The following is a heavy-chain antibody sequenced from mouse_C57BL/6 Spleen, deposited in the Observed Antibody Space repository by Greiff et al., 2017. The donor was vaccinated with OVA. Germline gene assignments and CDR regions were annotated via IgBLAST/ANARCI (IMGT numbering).Heavy chain of an antibody. CDR1: GYTFTSYT. CDR2: INPSSGYT. Sequence: VQLQQSGAELARPGASVKMSCKASGYTFTSYTMHWVKQRPGQGLEWIGYINPSSGYTKYNQKFKDKATLTADKSSSTAYMQLSSLTSEDSAVYYCARNDYDEAWFAYWGQGTLVTVSA. J-gene: IGHJ3*01. CDR3: ARNDYDEAWFAY. V-gene: IGHV1-4*01. D-gene: IGHD2-4*01.